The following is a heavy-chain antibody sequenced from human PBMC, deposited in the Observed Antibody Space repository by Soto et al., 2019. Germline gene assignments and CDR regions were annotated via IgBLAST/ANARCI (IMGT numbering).Heavy chain of an antibody. CDR1: GGSISSYF. J-gene: IGHJ4*02. V-gene: IGHV4-4*07. CDR3: AREGIAAAGVHDY. Sequence: KPSETLSLTCSVSGGSISSYFWSWIRQPAGKGLEWIGRIYITGSNDYSPSLKSLASMSVGTSKNQFSLKLRSVTAANTAVYFCAREGIAAAGVHDYWGQGTLVTVSS. CDR2: IYITGSN. D-gene: IGHD6-13*01.